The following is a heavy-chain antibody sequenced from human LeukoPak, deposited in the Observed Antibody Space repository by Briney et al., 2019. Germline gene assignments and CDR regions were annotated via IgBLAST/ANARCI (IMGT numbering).Heavy chain of an antibody. CDR1: GGSMSSYY. D-gene: IGHD3-10*01. Sequence: TSETLSLTCTVSGGSMSSYYWSWIRQPPGKGLEWIGRIYTSGSTNYNPSLKSRVTMSVDTSKNQFSLKLSSVTAADTAVYYCARDLWFGELQNYYYYYYMDVWGKGTTVTISS. J-gene: IGHJ6*03. CDR3: ARDLWFGELQNYYYYYYMDV. V-gene: IGHV4-4*07. CDR2: IYTSGST.